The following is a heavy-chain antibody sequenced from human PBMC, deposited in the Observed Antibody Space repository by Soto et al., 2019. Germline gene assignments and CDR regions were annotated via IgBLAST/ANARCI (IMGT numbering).Heavy chain of an antibody. V-gene: IGHV3-48*03. J-gene: IGHJ6*02. D-gene: IGHD3-3*01. CDR3: ARDLLHYDFWSGYSAYFYYGMDV. CDR1: GFTFSSYE. CDR2: ISDSGGTV. Sequence: VGSLRLSCAASGFTFSSYEMNWVRQAPGQGLEWVSYISDSGGTVYYADSVKGRFTVSRDNAQNSVYLQMNSLRTEDTAVYYCARDLLHYDFWSGYSAYFYYGMDVGGPGTTVTVSS.